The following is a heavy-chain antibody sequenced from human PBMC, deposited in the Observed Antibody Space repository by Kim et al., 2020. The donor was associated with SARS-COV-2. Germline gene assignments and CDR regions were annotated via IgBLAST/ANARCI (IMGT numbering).Heavy chain of an antibody. V-gene: IGHV4-34*01. J-gene: IGHJ6*02. CDR2: INHSGST. D-gene: IGHD5-18*01. Sequence: SETLSLTCAVYGGSFSGYYWSWIRQPPGKGLEWIGEINHSGSTNYNPSLKSRVTISVDTSKNQFSLKLSSVTAADTAVYYCARGRIGIQLWLSLSYYYYGRDVWGQGTTVTVSS. CDR3: ARGRIGIQLWLSLSYYYYGRDV. CDR1: GGSFSGYY.